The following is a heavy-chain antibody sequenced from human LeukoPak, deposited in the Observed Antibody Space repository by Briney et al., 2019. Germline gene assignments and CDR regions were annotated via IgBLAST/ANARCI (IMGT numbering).Heavy chain of an antibody. V-gene: IGHV1-3*01. D-gene: IGHD6-13*01. Sequence: ASVKVSCKASGYTFTSYAMHWVRQAPGQRLEWMGWINAGNGNTKYSQKFQGRVTITRDTSASTAYMELSSLRSEDTAVYYCARHLLPGYSSSCLPDYWGQGTLDTVSS. J-gene: IGHJ4*02. CDR3: ARHLLPGYSSSCLPDY. CDR1: GYTFTSYA. CDR2: INAGNGNT.